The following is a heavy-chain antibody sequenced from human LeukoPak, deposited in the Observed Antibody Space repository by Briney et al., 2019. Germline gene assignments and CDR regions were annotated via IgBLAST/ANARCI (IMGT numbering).Heavy chain of an antibody. CDR3: ARGSLAGAYCGGDCFPLFDY. CDR1: GGSISSGGYY. Sequence: PSQTLSLTCTVSGGSISSGGYYWSWIRQHPGKGLEWIGYIYYSGSTYYSPSLKSRVTISRDTSKNQFSLKLSSVTAADTAVYYCARGSLAGAYCGGDCFPLFDYWGQGTLVTVSS. V-gene: IGHV4-31*03. CDR2: IYYSGST. J-gene: IGHJ4*02. D-gene: IGHD2-21*02.